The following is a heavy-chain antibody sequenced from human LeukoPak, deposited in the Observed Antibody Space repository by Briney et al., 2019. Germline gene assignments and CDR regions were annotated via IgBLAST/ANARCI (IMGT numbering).Heavy chain of an antibody. V-gene: IGHV1-18*01. CDR1: GYTFTSYG. Sequence: GASVKVSCKASGYTFTSYGISWVRQAPGQGLEWMGWISAYNGNTNYAQKLQGRVTMTTDTSMSTAYMELRSLRSDDTAVYYCARDLRWGYDFWSGYYPGPRTHPQTPFDYWGQGTLVTVSS. J-gene: IGHJ4*02. CDR3: ARDLRWGYDFWSGYYPGPRTHPQTPFDY. CDR2: ISAYNGNT. D-gene: IGHD3-3*01.